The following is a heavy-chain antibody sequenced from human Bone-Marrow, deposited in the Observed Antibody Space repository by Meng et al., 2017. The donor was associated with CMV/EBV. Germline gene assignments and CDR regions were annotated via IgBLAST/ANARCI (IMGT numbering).Heavy chain of an antibody. CDR3: ARSGAEWGRLDY. CDR1: GFTFSNYA. J-gene: IGHJ4*02. D-gene: IGHD3-3*01. V-gene: IGHV3-23*03. Sequence: GGSLRLSCAASGFTFSNYAMSWGRQAPGKGLEWVSVIYSGGSTTYYADSVNGRFTISRDNSKNTVYLQMSSLRAEDTAVYYCARSGAEWGRLDYWGQGTLVTVSS. CDR2: IYSGGSTT.